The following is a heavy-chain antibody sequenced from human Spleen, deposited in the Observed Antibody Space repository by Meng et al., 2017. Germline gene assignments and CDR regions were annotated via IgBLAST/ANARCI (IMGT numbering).Heavy chain of an antibody. J-gene: IGHJ4*02. CDR2: INHSGST. V-gene: IGHV4-34*01. Sequence: SETLSLTCVVSGGSFSDYYWSWIRQPPGKGLEWIGEINHSGSTNYNPSLESRATISVDTSQNNLSLKLSSLRSEDTAVYYCARGQHVGSPLAYFDYWGQGTLVTVSS. CDR3: ARGQHVGSPLAYFDY. CDR1: GGSFSDYY. D-gene: IGHD1-26*01.